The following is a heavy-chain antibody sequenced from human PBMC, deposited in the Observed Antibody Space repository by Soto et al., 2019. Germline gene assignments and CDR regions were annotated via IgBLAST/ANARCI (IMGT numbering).Heavy chain of an antibody. CDR1: GGTFSSYT. CDR2: IIPILGIA. D-gene: IGHD3-22*01. J-gene: IGHJ4*02. Sequence: QVQLVQSGAEVKKPGSSVKVSCKASGGTFSSYTISWVRQAPGQGREWMGRIIPILGIANYAQTFQGRVTIMADKSTSTAYMELSSLRSEHTAVYYCATDDSSGYYSPDYWGQGTLVTVSS. V-gene: IGHV1-69*02. CDR3: ATDDSSGYYSPDY.